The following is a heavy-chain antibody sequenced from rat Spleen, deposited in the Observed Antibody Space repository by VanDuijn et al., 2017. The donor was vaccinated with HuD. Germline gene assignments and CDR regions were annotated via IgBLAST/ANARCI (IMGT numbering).Heavy chain of an antibody. J-gene: IGHJ2*01. CDR3: TRDSPYYGGFDY. D-gene: IGHD1-1*01. CDR1: GFTFNNYW. V-gene: IGHV5-31*01. Sequence: EVQLVETGGGLVQPGRSLKLSCVASGFTFNNYWMTWIRQAPGKGLEWVASITNAAGKVHYPDSVKGRFTISRDTAQNTLYLQMNSLQTDDTGTYYWTRDSPYYGGFDYWGQGVLVTVSS. CDR2: ITNAAGKV.